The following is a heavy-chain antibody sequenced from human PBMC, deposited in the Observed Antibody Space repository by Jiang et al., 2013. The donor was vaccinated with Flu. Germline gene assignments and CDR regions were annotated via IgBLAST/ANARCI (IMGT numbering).Heavy chain of an antibody. J-gene: IGHJ4*02. CDR1: GFTFSSYG. Sequence: AASGFTFSSYGMHRVRQAPGKGLEWVAVIWYDGSNKYYADSVKGRFTISRDNSKNTLYLQMNSLRAEDTAVYYCARDVRPPLLVPFDYWGQGTLVTVSS. CDR3: ARDVRPPLLVPFDY. V-gene: IGHV3-33*01. D-gene: IGHD3-10*02. CDR2: IWYDGSNK.